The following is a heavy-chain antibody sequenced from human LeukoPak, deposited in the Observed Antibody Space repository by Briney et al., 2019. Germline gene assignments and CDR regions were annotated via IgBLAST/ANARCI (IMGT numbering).Heavy chain of an antibody. V-gene: IGHV3-7*01. Sequence: GGSLRLSCAASGFTFSSYSMNWVRQAPGKGLEWVANIKQDGSERYYVDSVKGRFTISRDNAKNSLYLQMNSLRAEDTAVYYCACSRTNDYWGQGTLVTVSP. D-gene: IGHD2-2*01. CDR1: GFTFSSYS. J-gene: IGHJ4*02. CDR3: ACSRTNDY. CDR2: IKQDGSER.